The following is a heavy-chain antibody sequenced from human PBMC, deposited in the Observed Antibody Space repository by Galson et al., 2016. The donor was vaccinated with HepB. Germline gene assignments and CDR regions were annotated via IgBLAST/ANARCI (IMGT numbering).Heavy chain of an antibody. V-gene: IGHV3-23*01. D-gene: IGHD3-22*01. CDR1: QLTLTSNA. Sequence: SLRLSCAASQLTLTSNAMSWIRQAPGKGLEWVATIRGNAGEAYYVDPVRGRFSISRDNSNDTLYLQMNSLRVEDTAIYYCARDPDYYDSSAYNYGGRNWFDPWGQGTLVSVSS. J-gene: IGHJ5*02. CDR3: ARDPDYYDSSAYNYGGRNWFDP. CDR2: IRGNAGEA.